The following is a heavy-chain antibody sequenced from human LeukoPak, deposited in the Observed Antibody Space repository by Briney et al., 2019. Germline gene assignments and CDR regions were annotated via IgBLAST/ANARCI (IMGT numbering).Heavy chain of an antibody. CDR3: AKDGIGGIYYDSSGYFDN. CDR2: ISGSGGST. Sequence: GGPLRLSCAASGFTFDNYAMSWVRQAPGKGLEWVSAISGSGGSTYYADPLKGRFTISRDNSKNTLYLQMNSLRAEDTALYYCAKDGIGGIYYDSSGYFDNWGQGTLVTVSS. CDR1: GFTFDNYA. D-gene: IGHD3-22*01. J-gene: IGHJ4*02. V-gene: IGHV3-23*01.